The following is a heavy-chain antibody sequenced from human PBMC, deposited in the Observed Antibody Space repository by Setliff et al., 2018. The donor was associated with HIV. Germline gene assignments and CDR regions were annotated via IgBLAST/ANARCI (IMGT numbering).Heavy chain of an antibody. CDR3: ARGNWGSGWYFDL. V-gene: IGHV4-38-2*01. CDR1: GYSISSSYY. CDR2: VYRSGST. Sequence: SETLSLTCAVSGYSISSSYYWGWIRQPPGKGLEWIGCVYRSGSTFHNPSLESRVTISVDTSKNQFSLKLRSVTAADTAVYYCARGNWGSGWYFDLWGRGTLVTVSS. J-gene: IGHJ2*01. D-gene: IGHD7-27*01.